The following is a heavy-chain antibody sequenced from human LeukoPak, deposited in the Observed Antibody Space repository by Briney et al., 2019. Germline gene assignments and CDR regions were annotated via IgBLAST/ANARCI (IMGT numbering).Heavy chain of an antibody. Sequence: GGSLSLSCAASGFTFSDFYMSWVRQAPGKGLEWVANINKDGSEEKYVDSVKGRFTISRDNAKNSLYLQMSSLRADDTAVYYCARWPHCQDFWGRGTRVTVSS. V-gene: IGHV3-7*03. CDR2: INKDGSEE. CDR3: ARWPHCQDF. J-gene: IGHJ4*02. CDR1: GFTFSDFY.